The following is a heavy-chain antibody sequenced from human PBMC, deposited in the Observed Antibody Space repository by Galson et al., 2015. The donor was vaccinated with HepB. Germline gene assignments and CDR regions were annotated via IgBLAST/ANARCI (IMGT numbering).Heavy chain of an antibody. J-gene: IGHJ5*02. CDR2: IYYSGST. CDR1: GGSISSYY. CDR3: ARYSYSLDP. V-gene: IGHV4-59*01. D-gene: IGHD5-18*01. Sequence: ETLSLTCTVSGGSISSYYWSWIRQPPGKGLEWIGYIYYSGSTNYNPSLKSRVTISVDTSKNQFSLKLSSVTAADTAAYYCARYSYSLDPWGQGTLVTVSS.